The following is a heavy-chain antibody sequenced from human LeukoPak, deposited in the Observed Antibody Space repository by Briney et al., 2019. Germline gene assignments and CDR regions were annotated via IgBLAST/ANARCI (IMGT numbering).Heavy chain of an antibody. Sequence: RPGGSLRLSCAASGFTFSSYAMSWVRQAPGKGLEWVSAISGSGGSTYYADSVKGRFTISRDNAKNSLYLQMNSLRAEDTAVYYCARESSGYFYWGQGTLVTVSS. J-gene: IGHJ4*02. CDR2: ISGSGGST. CDR3: ARESSGYFY. CDR1: GFTFSSYA. D-gene: IGHD3-22*01. V-gene: IGHV3-23*01.